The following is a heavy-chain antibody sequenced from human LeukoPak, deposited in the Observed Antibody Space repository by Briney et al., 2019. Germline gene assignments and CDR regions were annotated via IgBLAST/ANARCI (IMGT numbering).Heavy chain of an antibody. V-gene: IGHV6-1*01. Sequence: SQTLSLTCAISGDSVSSNSVTWNWIRQSPSRGLEWLGRTYYRSTWYNDYAVSVRGRITVNPDTSKNQFSLHLNSVTPEDTAVYYCARRLTQYDCFNPWGQGILVTVSS. J-gene: IGHJ5*02. D-gene: IGHD2-2*01. CDR2: TYYRSTWYN. CDR1: GDSVSSNSVT. CDR3: ARRLTQYDCFNP.